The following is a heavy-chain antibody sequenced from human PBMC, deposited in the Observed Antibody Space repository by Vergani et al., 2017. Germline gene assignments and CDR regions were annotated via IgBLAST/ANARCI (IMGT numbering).Heavy chain of an antibody. CDR3: ARGFLRAARTWFDP. CDR2: INHSGST. Sequence: QVQLQESGPGLVKPSQTLSLTCTVSGGSISSGSYYWSWIRQPAGKGLEWIGEINHSGSTNYNPSLKSRVTISVDTSKNQFSLKLSSVTAADTAVYYCARGFLRAARTWFDPWGQGTLVTVSS. V-gene: IGHV4-61*02. CDR1: GGSISSGSYY. J-gene: IGHJ5*02. D-gene: IGHD6-6*01.